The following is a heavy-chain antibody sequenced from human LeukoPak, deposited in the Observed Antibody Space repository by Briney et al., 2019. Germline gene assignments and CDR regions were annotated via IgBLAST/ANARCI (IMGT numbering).Heavy chain of an antibody. CDR1: GFPFSSYG. CDR2: LVYDERS. D-gene: IGHD6-19*01. J-gene: IGHJ4*02. V-gene: IGHV3-33*01. Sequence: GGSLRLSCAASGFPFSSYGMHWVRQAPGKGLEWVARLVYDERSDYADSVKGRFSISRDNSKNTLFPDMSDLRVEDTAVYYCARDLSAAFDFWGQGVLVTVSS. CDR3: ARDLSAAFDF.